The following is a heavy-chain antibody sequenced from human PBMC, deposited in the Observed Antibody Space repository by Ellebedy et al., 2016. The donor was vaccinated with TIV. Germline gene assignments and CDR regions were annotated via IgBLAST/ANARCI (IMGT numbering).Heavy chain of an antibody. V-gene: IGHV1-46*01. Sequence: ASVKVSCKASRYIFTYFYMRWVRQAPGHGLEWMGVINPSNGNTTYAQKFKDRVSMTRDTSTNTVYMELSSLRSEDTAVYYCARGDREVPRGGEYLHYWGQGTLVTVSS. CDR2: INPSNGNT. CDR1: RYIFTYFY. CDR3: ARGDREVPRGGEYLHY. D-gene: IGHD2-2*01. J-gene: IGHJ4*02.